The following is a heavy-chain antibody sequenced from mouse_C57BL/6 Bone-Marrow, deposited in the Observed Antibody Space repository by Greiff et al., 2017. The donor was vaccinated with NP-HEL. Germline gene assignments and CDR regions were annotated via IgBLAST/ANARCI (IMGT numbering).Heavy chain of an antibody. Sequence: DVKLVESGAELVRPGASVKLSCTASGFNIKDDYMHWVKQRPEQGLEWIGWIDPENGDTEYASKFQGKATITADTSSNTAYLQLSSLTSEDTAVYYCTTQVMDYWGQGTSVTVSS. CDR2: IDPENGDT. CDR1: GFNIKDDY. V-gene: IGHV14-4*01. J-gene: IGHJ4*01. CDR3: TTQVMDY.